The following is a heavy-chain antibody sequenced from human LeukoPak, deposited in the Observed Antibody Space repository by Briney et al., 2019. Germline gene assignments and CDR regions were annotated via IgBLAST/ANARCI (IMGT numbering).Heavy chain of an antibody. Sequence: PGGSLRLSCAASGFTFSSYAMSWVRQAPGKGLEWVSAISGSGGSTYYADSVKGRFTISRDNSKNTLYLQMNSLRAEDTAVYYCAKDRPNYYGSGSYYPGSIFDYWGQGTLVTVSS. CDR2: ISGSGGST. J-gene: IGHJ4*02. CDR3: AKDRPNYYGSGSYYPGSIFDY. CDR1: GFTFSSYA. D-gene: IGHD3-10*01. V-gene: IGHV3-23*01.